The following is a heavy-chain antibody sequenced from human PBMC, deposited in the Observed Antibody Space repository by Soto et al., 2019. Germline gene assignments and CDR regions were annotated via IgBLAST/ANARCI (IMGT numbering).Heavy chain of an antibody. CDR2: IIPIFGTA. CDR3: ATTYCSSTSCYTPRFDY. J-gene: IGHJ4*02. CDR1: GGTFSSYA. D-gene: IGHD2-2*02. V-gene: IGHV1-69*13. Sequence: ASVTVSCKASGGTFSSYAISWVRQAPGQGLEWMGGIIPIFGTANYAQKFQGRVTITADESTSTAYMELSSLRSEDTAVYYCATTYCSSTSCYTPRFDYWGQGTLVTVSS.